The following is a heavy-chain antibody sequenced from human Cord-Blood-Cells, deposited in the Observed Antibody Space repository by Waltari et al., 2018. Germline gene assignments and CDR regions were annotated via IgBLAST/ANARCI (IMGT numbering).Heavy chain of an antibody. CDR3: ARLHTDECWSGYYFDY. CDR1: VGSISSPASS. Sequence: HLHLQVSSPGLVKPSEHLPCTCTVPVGSISSPASSGGWVSPPLGKGLEWIGSINYSGRTYYNPSRKSLVTISVDTSKNQFSLKLSSVTAADTAVYYCARLHTDECWSGYYFDYWGQGTLVTDSS. V-gene: IGHV4-39*01. J-gene: IGHJ4*02. CDR2: INYSGRT. D-gene: IGHD3-3*01.